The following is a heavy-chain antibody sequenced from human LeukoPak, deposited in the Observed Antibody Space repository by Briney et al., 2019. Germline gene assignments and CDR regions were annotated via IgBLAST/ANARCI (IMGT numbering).Heavy chain of an antibody. CDR1: GGSISSGDYY. CDR3: ARGGDSAEEIVVVPASDGYFDL. CDR2: IYYSGST. D-gene: IGHD2-2*01. Sequence: SQTLSLTCTVSGGSISSGDYYWSGIRQPPGKGLEWIGYIYYSGSTYYNPSLKSRVTISVDTSKNQFSLKLSSVTAADTAVYYCARGGDSAEEIVVVPASDGYFDLWGRGTLVTVSS. V-gene: IGHV4-30-4*01. J-gene: IGHJ2*01.